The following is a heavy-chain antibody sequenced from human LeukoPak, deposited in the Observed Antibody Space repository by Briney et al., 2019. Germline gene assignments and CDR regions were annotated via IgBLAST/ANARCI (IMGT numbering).Heavy chain of an antibody. CDR1: GAATSSSSYF. CDR2: IYYSGST. J-gene: IGHJ4*02. V-gene: IGHV4-39*07. D-gene: IGHD3-10*01. Sequence: SETLSLTCTVSGAATSSSSYFWAWIRQSPGKGLEWIGTIYYSGSTNYNPSLKSRVTISVDTSKNQFSLKLSSVTAADTAVYYCARAKSYYGIGYYFDYWGQGTLVTVSS. CDR3: ARAKSYYGIGYYFDY.